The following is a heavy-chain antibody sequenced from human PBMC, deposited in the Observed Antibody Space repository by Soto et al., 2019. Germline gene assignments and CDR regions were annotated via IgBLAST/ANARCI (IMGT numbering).Heavy chain of an antibody. J-gene: IGHJ4*02. CDR3: SKLGGWGGYYGSDGYDFDY. CDR1: GFTFSSYA. CDR2: ISAGGGST. V-gene: IGHV3-23*01. D-gene: IGHD3-10*01. Sequence: EVQLLESGGGLVQPGGSLRLSCAASGFTFSSYAMSWVRQAPGKGLEWVSTISAGGGSTYYVDSVKGRFTISRDNSKNTLYLQMNSLRADDTAVYYCSKLGGWGGYYGSDGYDFDYWGQGTLVTVSS.